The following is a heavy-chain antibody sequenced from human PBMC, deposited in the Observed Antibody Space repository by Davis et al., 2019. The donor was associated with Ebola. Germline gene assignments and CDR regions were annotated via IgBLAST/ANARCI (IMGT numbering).Heavy chain of an antibody. CDR3: AKVMMGDYDILYYYGMDV. V-gene: IGHV3-23*01. D-gene: IGHD3-9*01. CDR1: GFTFSSYA. CDR2: ISGSGGST. J-gene: IGHJ6*02. Sequence: GESLKISCAASGFTFSSYAMSWVRQAPGKGLEWVSAISGSGGSTYYADSVKGRFTISRDNSKNTLYLQMNSLRAEDTAVYYCAKVMMGDYDILYYYGMDVWGQGTTVTVSS.